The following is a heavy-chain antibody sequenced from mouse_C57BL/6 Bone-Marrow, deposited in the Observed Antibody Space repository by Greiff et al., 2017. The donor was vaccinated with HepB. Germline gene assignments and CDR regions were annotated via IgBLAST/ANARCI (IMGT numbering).Heavy chain of an antibody. CDR2: INPNNGGT. J-gene: IGHJ2*01. CDR1: GYTFTDYY. V-gene: IGHV1-26*01. CDR3: ARKTRGFDY. Sequence: VQLQQSGPELVKPGASVKISCKASGYTFTDYYMNWVKQSHGKSLEWIGDINPNNGGTSYNQKFKGKATLTVDKSSSTAYMELRSLTSEDSAVYYCARKTRGFDYWGQGTTLTVSS.